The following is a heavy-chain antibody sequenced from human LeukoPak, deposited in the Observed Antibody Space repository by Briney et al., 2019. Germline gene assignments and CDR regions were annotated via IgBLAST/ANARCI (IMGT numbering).Heavy chain of an antibody. CDR2: ISAYNGNT. CDR3: ARRPSLYYDSSGYDY. D-gene: IGHD3-22*01. CDR1: GYTFTSYG. J-gene: IGHJ4*02. Sequence: ASVKVSCKASGYTFTSYGISWVRQAPGQGLEWMGWISAYNGNTNYAQKLQGRVTMTTDTSTSTAYMGLRSLRSDDTAVYYCARRPSLYYDSSGYDYWGQGTLVTVSS. V-gene: IGHV1-18*01.